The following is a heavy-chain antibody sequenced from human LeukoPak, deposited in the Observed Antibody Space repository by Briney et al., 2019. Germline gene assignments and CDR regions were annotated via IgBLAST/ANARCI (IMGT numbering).Heavy chain of an antibody. CDR3: AKGGNYAPLDY. CDR1: GFTFSESP. D-gene: IGHD1-7*01. CDR2: ISTSDSDT. Sequence: GGSLRLSCAASGFTFSESPMTWVRQAPGKGLEWVSAISTSDSDTIYTDSVKDRFTISRDNSKNTLYLQMNSLRAEDTAVYYCAKGGNYAPLDYWGQGTLVTVSS. V-gene: IGHV3-23*01. J-gene: IGHJ4*02.